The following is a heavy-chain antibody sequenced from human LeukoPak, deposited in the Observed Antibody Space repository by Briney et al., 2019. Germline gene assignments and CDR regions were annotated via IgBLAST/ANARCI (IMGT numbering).Heavy chain of an antibody. J-gene: IGHJ4*02. CDR3: ARGGDYFDY. Sequence: GGSLRLSCVVSGFTVSSNYMNWVRQAPGKGLEWVSVIYSGGSTYYADSVKGRFTISRDNSKNTLYLQMNSLGTEDTAVYYCARGGDYFDYWGQGTLVTVSS. V-gene: IGHV3-66*01. CDR1: GFTVSSNY. CDR2: IYSGGST.